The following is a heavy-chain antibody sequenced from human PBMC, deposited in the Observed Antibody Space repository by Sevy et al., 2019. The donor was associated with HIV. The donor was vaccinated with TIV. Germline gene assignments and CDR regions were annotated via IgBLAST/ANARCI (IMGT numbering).Heavy chain of an antibody. CDR3: ARCITMIVVVGFDWFDP. D-gene: IGHD3-22*01. Sequence: SETLSLTCTVSGGSISSSSYYWGWIRQPPGKGLEWIGSIYYSGSTYYNPSLKSRVTISVDTSKNQFSVKLSSVTAADTAVYYCARCITMIVVVGFDWFDPWGQGTLVTVSS. V-gene: IGHV4-39*01. J-gene: IGHJ5*02. CDR1: GGSISSSSYY. CDR2: IYYSGST.